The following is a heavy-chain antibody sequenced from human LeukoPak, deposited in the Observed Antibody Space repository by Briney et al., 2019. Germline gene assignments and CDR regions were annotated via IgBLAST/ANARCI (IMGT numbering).Heavy chain of an antibody. CDR1: GGSISSYY. V-gene: IGHV4-59*01. CDR2: IYYSGST. Sequence: SETLSLTCTVTGGSISSYYWSWIRQPPGKGLAGIGYIYYSGSTNYKPSIKSRVTISVHTSKIQLSVMSTTVPAADAAVYNCARNLPYYYDSSGIRAHDAFDIWGQGTMDTVSS. J-gene: IGHJ3*02. D-gene: IGHD3-22*01. CDR3: ARNLPYYYDSSGIRAHDAFDI.